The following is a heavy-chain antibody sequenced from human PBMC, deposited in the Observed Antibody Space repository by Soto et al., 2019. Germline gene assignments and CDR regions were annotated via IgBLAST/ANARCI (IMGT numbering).Heavy chain of an antibody. CDR2: ISSSGSTI. V-gene: IGHV3-11*01. CDR3: ASQLRFLEWSFFDP. CDR1: GFTFSDYY. D-gene: IGHD3-3*01. Sequence: GGSLRLSCAASGFTFSDYYMSWIRQAPGKGLEWVSYISSSGSTIYYADSVKGRFTISRDNAKNSLYLQMNSLRAEDTAVYYCASQLRFLEWSFFDPWGQGTLVTVSS. J-gene: IGHJ5*02.